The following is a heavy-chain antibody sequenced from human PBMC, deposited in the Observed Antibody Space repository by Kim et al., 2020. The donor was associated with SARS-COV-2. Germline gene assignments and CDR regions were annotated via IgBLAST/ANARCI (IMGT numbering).Heavy chain of an antibody. V-gene: IGHV3-11*06. Sequence: VKGRFTISRDNAKNSLYLQMNSLRAEDTAVYYCARDDDAAYYDILTGYYIWGQGTLVTVSS. J-gene: IGHJ4*02. CDR3: ARDDDAAYYDILTGYYI. D-gene: IGHD3-9*01.